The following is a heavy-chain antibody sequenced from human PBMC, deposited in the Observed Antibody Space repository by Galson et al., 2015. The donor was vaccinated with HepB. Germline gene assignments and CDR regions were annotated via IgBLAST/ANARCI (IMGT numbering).Heavy chain of an antibody. Sequence: SLRLSCAASGFTFSSYALNCVRQAPGKGLEYVSGINNNADSTYYAESVKGRFTISRDNSKNALYLQLSSLTTEDTAVYYCVKDHSTGYGTSWFYFDYWGQGALVTVSS. D-gene: IGHD6-19*01. CDR2: INNNADST. J-gene: IGHJ4*02. V-gene: IGHV3-64D*06. CDR3: VKDHSTGYGTSWFYFDY. CDR1: GFTFSSYA.